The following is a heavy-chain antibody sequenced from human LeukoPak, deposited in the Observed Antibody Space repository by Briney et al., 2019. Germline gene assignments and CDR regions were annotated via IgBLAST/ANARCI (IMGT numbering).Heavy chain of an antibody. J-gene: IGHJ4*02. Sequence: PSETLSLTCTVSGDSVTNNKYFWGWIRQPPGKGLEHIGSIDYSRTTYYNPSLKSRVTISLDTSKNQFSLRLSSVTAAGTAVYYCAGLGVMVLVYQFEFWGPGMPVTVSS. CDR2: IDYSRTT. D-gene: IGHD2-8*01. CDR1: GDSVTNNKYF. V-gene: IGHV4-39*07. CDR3: AGLGVMVLVYQFEF.